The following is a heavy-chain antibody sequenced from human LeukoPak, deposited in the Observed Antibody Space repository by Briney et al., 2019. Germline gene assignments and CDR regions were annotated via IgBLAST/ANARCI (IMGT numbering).Heavy chain of an antibody. D-gene: IGHD3-22*01. J-gene: IGHJ4*02. V-gene: IGHV3-23*01. CDR2: IRATDGTT. CDR3: ARGWIDSYSGIDF. Sequence: PGGSLRLSCSASGFTFTRFAMSWVRQSPGQGLEWVSAIRATDGTTYYADSVRGRFTISRDNSKNTLFLQMNSLRGEDTAIYYCARGWIDSYSGIDFWGQGTLVTVSS. CDR1: GFTFTRFA.